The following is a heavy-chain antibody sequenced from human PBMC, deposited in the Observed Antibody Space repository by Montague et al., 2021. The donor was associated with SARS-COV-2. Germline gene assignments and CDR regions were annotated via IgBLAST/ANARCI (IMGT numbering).Heavy chain of an antibody. Sequence: TLSLTCNVSGGSMISGGYYWSWIRQPPGKGLEWIGYVYSGGTTYYNPSLKSRVTISEDMSKNQFYLRLTSVTAADTAVYYCVRDGGLRFSGGAMDVWGQGTTVTVSS. D-gene: IGHD3-3*01. V-gene: IGHV4-31*03. CDR3: VRDGGLRFSGGAMDV. CDR1: GGSMISGGYY. CDR2: VYSGGTT. J-gene: IGHJ6*02.